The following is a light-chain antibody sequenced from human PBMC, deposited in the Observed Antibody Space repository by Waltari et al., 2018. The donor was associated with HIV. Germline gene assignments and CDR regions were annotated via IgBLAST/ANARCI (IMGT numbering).Light chain of an antibody. J-gene: IGKJ1*01. CDR2: KAS. CDR3: QQYNDYPPT. V-gene: IGKV1-5*03. Sequence: DIQMHQSPSALSAFVGDRVTITCRASQRISSWLAWYQQKPGEAPKLLIYKASSLESGVPSGFSGSGSGTEFTLTISSLQPDDLATYYCQQYNDYPPTFGQGTKVEIK. CDR1: QRISSW.